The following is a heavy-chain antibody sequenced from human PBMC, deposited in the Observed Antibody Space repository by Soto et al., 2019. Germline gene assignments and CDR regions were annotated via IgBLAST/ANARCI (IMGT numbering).Heavy chain of an antibody. V-gene: IGHV3-9*01. Sequence: GGSLRLSCAASGFTFDDYAMHWVRQAPGKGLEWVSGISWNSGSIGYADSVKGRFTISRDNAKNFLYLQMNSLRAEDTALYYCAKDIRRITIFGVVIGDAFDIWGQGTMVTVSS. D-gene: IGHD3-3*01. J-gene: IGHJ3*02. CDR3: AKDIRRITIFGVVIGDAFDI. CDR1: GFTFDDYA. CDR2: ISWNSGSI.